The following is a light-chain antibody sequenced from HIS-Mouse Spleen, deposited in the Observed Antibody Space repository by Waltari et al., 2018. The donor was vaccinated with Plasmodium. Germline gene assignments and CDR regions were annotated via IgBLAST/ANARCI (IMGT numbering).Light chain of an antibody. Sequence: DIQMTQSPSSLSASVGDRVTITCRASQSLRSYLNWYQQKPGKAPKLLIYAASSLQSGVPSRFSGSGSGTDFTLTISSLQPEDFATYYCQQSYSTPGTFGGGTKVEIK. CDR2: AAS. J-gene: IGKJ4*01. V-gene: IGKV1-39*01. CDR3: QQSYSTPGT. CDR1: QSLRSY.